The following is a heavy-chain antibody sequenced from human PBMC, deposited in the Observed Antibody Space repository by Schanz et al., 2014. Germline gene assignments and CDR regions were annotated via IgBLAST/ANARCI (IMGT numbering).Heavy chain of an antibody. J-gene: IGHJ2*01. D-gene: IGHD1-26*01. CDR3: ARNRGSGGQNWYFDL. Sequence: VHLLESGGGLVQPGGSLRLSCAASGFTFSTHAMSWVRQAPGKGLEWVSSINTGGDSTYYADSVKGRFTISRDNTKNSLFLQLNSLRADDTAVYYCARNRGSGGQNWYFDLWGRGTLVTVSS. V-gene: IGHV3-23*01. CDR1: GFTFSTHA. CDR2: INTGGDST.